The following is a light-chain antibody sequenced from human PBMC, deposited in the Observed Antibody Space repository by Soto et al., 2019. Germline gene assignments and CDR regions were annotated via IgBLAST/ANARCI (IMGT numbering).Light chain of an antibody. CDR1: RSDVGGY. CDR3: SSYTSSNTLV. CDR2: EVS. V-gene: IGLV2-14*01. J-gene: IGLJ1*01. Sequence: QSVLTQPASVSGSPGQSITISCTGTRSDVGGYVSWYQQHPGKAPKLMIYEVSIQPSGVSNRFSASKSGNTASLTISGLQAEDEADYYCSSYTSSNTLVFGTGTKVTVL.